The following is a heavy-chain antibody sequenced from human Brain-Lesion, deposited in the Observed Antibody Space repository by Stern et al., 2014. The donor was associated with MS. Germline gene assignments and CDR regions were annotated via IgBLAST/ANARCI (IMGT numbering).Heavy chain of an antibody. D-gene: IGHD3-10*01. CDR2: IYYRGST. CDR3: AKLWLGELPESPFDY. CDR1: GGSISSSSYY. V-gene: IGHV4-39*01. Sequence: QVQLVQSGPGLVKPSETLSLTCTVSGGSISSSSYYWGWIRQPPGKGLEWIGSIYYRGSTYYNPSLKSRVTISMDTSQNQFSLRLSSGTAADTAVYFCAKLWLGELPESPFDYWGQGTLVTVSS. J-gene: IGHJ4*02.